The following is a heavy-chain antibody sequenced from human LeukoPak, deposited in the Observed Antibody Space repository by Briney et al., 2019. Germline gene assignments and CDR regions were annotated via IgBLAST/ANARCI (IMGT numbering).Heavy chain of an antibody. J-gene: IGHJ4*02. CDR3: ARERGPSVSPYHFDY. Sequence: GGSLRLSFAASGXTFSSYGMHWVRQAPGKGLEWVAVIWYDGSNKYYADSVKGRFTISRDNSKNTVYLQMNSLRAEDTAVYYCARERGPSVSPYHFDYWGQGTLVTVSS. CDR1: GXTFSSYG. CDR2: IWYDGSNK. V-gene: IGHV3-33*01.